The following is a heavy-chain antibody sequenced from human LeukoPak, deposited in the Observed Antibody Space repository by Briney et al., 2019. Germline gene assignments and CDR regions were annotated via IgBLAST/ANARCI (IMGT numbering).Heavy chain of an antibody. CDR2: INHSGST. CDR3: ARGLYDFWSGYSMYYFDY. Sequence: PSETLPLTCAVYGGSFSGYYWSWIRQPPGKGLEWIGEINHSGSTNYNPSLKSRVTISVDTSKNQFSLKLSSVTAADTAVYYCARGLYDFWSGYSMYYFDYWGQGTLVTVSS. J-gene: IGHJ4*02. CDR1: GGSFSGYY. D-gene: IGHD3-3*01. V-gene: IGHV4-34*01.